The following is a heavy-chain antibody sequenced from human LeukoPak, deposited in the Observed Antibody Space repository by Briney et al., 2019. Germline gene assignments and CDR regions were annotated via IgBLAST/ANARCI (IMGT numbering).Heavy chain of an antibody. CDR1: GFTYSTYA. V-gene: IGHV3-23*01. D-gene: IGHD6-6*01. CDR3: AKGSRASRPYYFDY. Sequence: PGGSLRLSCAASGFTYSTYAMSWVRQAPGKGLEGISAITDSGGDTYYADSVKGRFTISRDNSKNALYLQMTSLRAEDTAVYYCAKGSRASRPYYFDYWGQGTLVTVSS. CDR2: ITDSGGDT. J-gene: IGHJ4*02.